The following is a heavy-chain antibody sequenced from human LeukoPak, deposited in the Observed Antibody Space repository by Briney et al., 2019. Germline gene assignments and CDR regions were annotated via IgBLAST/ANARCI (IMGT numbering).Heavy chain of an antibody. CDR2: IYPGDSDT. CDR1: GYSFTSYW. Sequence: GESLKISWKGSGYSFTSYWIGWVRQMPGKGLECMGIIYPGDSDTRYSPSFQGQVTISADKSISTAYLQWSSLKASDTAMYYCARRRDLYSGSYYPFDYWGQGTLVTVSS. D-gene: IGHD1-26*01. CDR3: ARRRDLYSGSYYPFDY. V-gene: IGHV5-51*01. J-gene: IGHJ4*02.